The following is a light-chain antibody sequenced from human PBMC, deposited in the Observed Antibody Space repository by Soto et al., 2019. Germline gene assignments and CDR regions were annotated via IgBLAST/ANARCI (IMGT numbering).Light chain of an antibody. CDR3: CSYAGRTTWV. CDR2: EGT. V-gene: IGLV2-23*01. J-gene: IGLJ3*02. Sequence: HSVLTQPASVSGSPGQSITISCTGTSSDVGNSNFVSWYQHHPGKAPKLMIYEGTKLSSGVSNRFSGSKSGNTASLTISGLQAEDEADYYCCSYAGRTTWVFGGGTKLTVL. CDR1: SSDVGNSNF.